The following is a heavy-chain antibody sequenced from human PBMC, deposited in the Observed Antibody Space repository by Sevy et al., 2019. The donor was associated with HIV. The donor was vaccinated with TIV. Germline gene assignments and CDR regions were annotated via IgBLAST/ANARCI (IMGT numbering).Heavy chain of an antibody. CDR3: ASWLIAARPSRYYGMDV. J-gene: IGHJ6*02. CDR1: GFTFSSYW. V-gene: IGHV3-7*01. CDR2: IKQDGSEK. D-gene: IGHD6-6*01. Sequence: GGSLRLSCAASGFTFSSYWMSWVRQAPGKGLEWVANIKQDGSEKYYVDSVKGRFTISRDNAKNSLYLQMNSLRAEDTAVYFCASWLIAARPSRYYGMDVWGQGTTVNVSS.